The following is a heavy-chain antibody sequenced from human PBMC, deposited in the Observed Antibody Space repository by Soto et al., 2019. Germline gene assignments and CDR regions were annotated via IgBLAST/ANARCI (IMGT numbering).Heavy chain of an antibody. J-gene: IGHJ5*02. CDR3: VRDVPGVESPYNWFDP. Sequence: PGGSLRLSCAASGFTFSNYWMSWVRQSPGKGLEWVANIKQDGGEKKYVESVKGRFSISRDNAKKSLYLQMNSLRVEDTAIYYCVRDVPGVESPYNWFDPWGQGXLVTVYS. CDR2: IKQDGGEK. CDR1: GFTFSNYW. V-gene: IGHV3-7*01.